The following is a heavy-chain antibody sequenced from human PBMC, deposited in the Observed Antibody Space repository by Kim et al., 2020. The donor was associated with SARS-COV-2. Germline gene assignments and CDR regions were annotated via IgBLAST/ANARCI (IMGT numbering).Heavy chain of an antibody. CDR1: GFTFSSYA. V-gene: IGHV3-23*01. CDR2: ISGSGGST. D-gene: IGHD3-16*01. CDR3: AKGLQYDYVWGSYTPTWFDP. Sequence: GGSLRLSCAASGFTFSSYAMSWVRQAPGKGLEWVSAISGSGGSTYYADSVKGRFTISRDNSKNTLYLQMNSLRAEDTAVYYCAKGLQYDYVWGSYTPTWFDPWGQGTLVTVSS. J-gene: IGHJ5*02.